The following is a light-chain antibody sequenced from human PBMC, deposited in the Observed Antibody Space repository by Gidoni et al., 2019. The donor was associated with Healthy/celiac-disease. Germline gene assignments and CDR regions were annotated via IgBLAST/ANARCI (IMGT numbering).Light chain of an antibody. V-gene: IGKV1-33*01. CDR2: DAS. Sequence: DIQMTQSPSSLSASVGDRVTITCQASQDISNYLNWYQRKPGKAPKLLIYDASNLETGVPSRFSGSGSGTDVTFTISSLHPEDIATYYCQQYDNLPLTFGGGTKVEIK. J-gene: IGKJ4*01. CDR1: QDISNY. CDR3: QQYDNLPLT.